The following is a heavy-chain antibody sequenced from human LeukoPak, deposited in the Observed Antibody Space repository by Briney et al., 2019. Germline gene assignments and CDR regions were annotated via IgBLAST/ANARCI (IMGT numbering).Heavy chain of an antibody. CDR1: GFTFSSYS. V-gene: IGHV3-48*01. CDR3: ARDDGSSWYNFDY. J-gene: IGHJ4*02. CDR2: ISSSSSTI. D-gene: IGHD6-13*01. Sequence: AGGSLRLSCAASGFTFSSYSMNWVRQARGKGLEWVSYISSSSSTIYYADSVKGRFTISRDNAKNSLYLQMNSLRAEDTAVYYCARDDGSSWYNFDYWGQGTLVTVSS.